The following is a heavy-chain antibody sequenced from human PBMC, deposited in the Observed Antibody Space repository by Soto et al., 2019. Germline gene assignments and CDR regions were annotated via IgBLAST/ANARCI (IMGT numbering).Heavy chain of an antibody. J-gene: IGHJ6*02. CDR2: LDGAGVST. Sequence: GALRLSFLASGFTFSDYAMTWVRHVPGMVLEWVASLDGAGVSTYYADSVRGRFTISRDNSQNTLFLQMKRLTVDDTAIYYCAAPRDEYGSGVSWFTYGMDIWGQGTTVTVSS. V-gene: IGHV3-23*01. CDR3: AAPRDEYGSGVSWFTYGMDI. CDR1: GFTFSDYA. D-gene: IGHD3-10*01.